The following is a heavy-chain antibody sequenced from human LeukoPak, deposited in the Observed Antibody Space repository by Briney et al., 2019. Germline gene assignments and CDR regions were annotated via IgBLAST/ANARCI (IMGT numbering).Heavy chain of an antibody. CDR1: GYTFTSYY. J-gene: IGHJ6*04. Sequence: ASVKVSCKASGYTFTSYYMHWVRQAPGQGLEWMGIINPSGGSTSYAQKFQGRVTMTRDTSTSTVYMELSSLRSEDTAVYYCASQSYGSGSEYYYYGMDVWGKGTTVTVSS. D-gene: IGHD3-10*01. CDR3: ASQSYGSGSEYYYYGMDV. CDR2: INPSGGST. V-gene: IGHV1-46*01.